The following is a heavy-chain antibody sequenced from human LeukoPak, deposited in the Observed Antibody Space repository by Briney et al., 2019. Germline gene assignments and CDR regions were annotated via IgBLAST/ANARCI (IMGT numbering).Heavy chain of an antibody. V-gene: IGHV4-59*01. D-gene: IGHD5-24*01. J-gene: IGHJ4*02. CDR1: GGSISSYY. CDR2: IYYSDST. CDR3: SRAARTDGYKSYFDY. Sequence: SETLSLTCTVSGGSISSYYLNWIRRPPGKGLEWVGCIYYSDSTNYNTSLQSRVTISVNTSNKQSSQTLMSVTAADTAVYYCSRAARTDGYKSYFDYWGQGTLVTVSS.